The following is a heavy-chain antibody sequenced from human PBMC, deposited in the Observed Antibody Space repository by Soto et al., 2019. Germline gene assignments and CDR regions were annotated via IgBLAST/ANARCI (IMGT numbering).Heavy chain of an antibody. CDR3: AKDPRPRVRGVIIGAYFDY. CDR2: ISYDGSNK. J-gene: IGHJ4*02. V-gene: IGHV3-30*18. D-gene: IGHD3-10*01. CDR1: GFTFSSYG. Sequence: GGSLRLSCAASGFTFSSYGMHWVRQAPGKGLEWVAVISYDGSNKYYADSVKGRFTISRDNSKNTLYLQMNSLRAEDTAVYYCAKDPRPRVRGVIIGAYFDYWGQGTLVTVSS.